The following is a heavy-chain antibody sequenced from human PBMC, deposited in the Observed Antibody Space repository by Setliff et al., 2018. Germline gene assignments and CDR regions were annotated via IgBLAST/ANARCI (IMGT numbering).Heavy chain of an antibody. CDR2: IGHDDIT. CDR3: AQDPHPAYCGGDCSFT. Sequence: GGSLRLSCAASGFTFSGYYMQWVRQAPGKGLEWVSYIGHDDITYYADSVKGRFTVSRDISKNTVYLQMSTLRAEDTAMYYCAQDPHPAYCGGDCSFTWGQGTLVTVSS. V-gene: IGHV3-23*01. CDR1: GFTFSGYY. J-gene: IGHJ4*02. D-gene: IGHD2-21*02.